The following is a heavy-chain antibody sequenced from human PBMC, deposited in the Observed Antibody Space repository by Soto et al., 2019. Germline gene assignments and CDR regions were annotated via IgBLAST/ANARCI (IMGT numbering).Heavy chain of an antibody. CDR1: RFTFSKYW. Sequence: EVQLVESGGGLVQPGGSLRLSCAASRFTFSKYWMSWVRQAPGKGPEWVANISPAGSEKFYVGSVKGRFTISRDNAENSLFLQMNSLRAEDTAVSYCARDQGYLDYWGQGAPVTVSS. V-gene: IGHV3-7*01. CDR2: ISPAGSEK. D-gene: IGHD3-16*02. CDR3: ARDQGYLDY. J-gene: IGHJ4*02.